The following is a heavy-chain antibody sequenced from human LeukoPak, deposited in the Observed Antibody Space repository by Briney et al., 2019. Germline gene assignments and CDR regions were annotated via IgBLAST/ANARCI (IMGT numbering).Heavy chain of an antibody. J-gene: IGHJ6*02. CDR2: IYPGDSDT. CDR1: GYSFTSYW. V-gene: IGHV5-51*01. CDR3: ARGYVDTAMVFSLRGGKKEKCYYGMDV. D-gene: IGHD5-18*01. Sequence: GESLKISCKGSGYSFTSYWIGWVRQMPGKGLEWMGIIYPGDSDTRYSPSFRGQVTISADKSISTAYLQWSSLKASDTAMYYCARGYVDTAMVFSLRGGKKEKCYYGMDVWGQGTTVTVSS.